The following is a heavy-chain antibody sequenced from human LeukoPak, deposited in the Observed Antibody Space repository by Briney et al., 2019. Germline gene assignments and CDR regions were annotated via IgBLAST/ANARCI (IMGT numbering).Heavy chain of an antibody. J-gene: IGHJ3*02. CDR3: ARDRGGRALDI. D-gene: IGHD3-16*01. V-gene: IGHV3-11*01. CDR1: GFTFSDYY. Sequence: GGSLRLSCAAFGFTFSDYYMTWIRQAPGKGLEWVSYITSSGSSIYYADSVKGRFTISRDNAKNSLYLQMNSLRAEDTAVYYCARDRGGRALDIWGQGTMVTVSS. CDR2: ITSSGSSI.